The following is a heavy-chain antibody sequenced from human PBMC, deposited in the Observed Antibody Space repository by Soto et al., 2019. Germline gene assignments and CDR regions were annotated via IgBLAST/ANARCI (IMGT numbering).Heavy chain of an antibody. V-gene: IGHV1-18*01. J-gene: IGHJ5*02. CDR2: ISAHNVKT. CDR1: GSTFISYG. CDR3: ARRSSIAGRWDP. Sequence: QDQLVQSGAEVKKPGASVKVSCKASGSTFISYGISWLRQAPGQGLEWMGWISAHNVKTNYAQKLKGRVTMTTDTSTNTAYMELSRLISDDTAVYYCARRSSIAGRWDPWGQGTLVNVSS. D-gene: IGHD6-6*01.